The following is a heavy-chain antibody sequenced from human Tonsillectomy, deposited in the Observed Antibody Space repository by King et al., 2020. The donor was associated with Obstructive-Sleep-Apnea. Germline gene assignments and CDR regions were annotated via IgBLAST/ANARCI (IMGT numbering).Heavy chain of an antibody. V-gene: IGHV3-30*04. CDR3: AREFAEIPYSSNWLWGGAFDI. CDR1: GFTFRSYA. J-gene: IGHJ3*02. Sequence: VQLVESGGGVVQPGRSLRLSCAASGFTFRSYAMHWVRQAPGKGLEWVAVISYDGSNKYYADSVKGRFTISRDISKNTLYLQMNSLRAEDTAVYYCAREFAEIPYSSNWLWGGAFDIWGQGTMVTVSS. D-gene: IGHD6-13*01. CDR2: ISYDGSNK.